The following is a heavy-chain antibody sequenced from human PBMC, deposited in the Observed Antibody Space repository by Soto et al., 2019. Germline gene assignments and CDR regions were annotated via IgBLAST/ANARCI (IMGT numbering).Heavy chain of an antibody. J-gene: IGHJ6*02. CDR3: ARVVAVAGYYYYGMDV. CDR2: IIPIFGTA. D-gene: IGHD6-19*01. CDR1: GGTFSSYA. V-gene: IGHV1-69*13. Sequence: SVKVSCKASGGTFSSYAISWVRQAPGQGLEWMGGIIPIFGTANYAQKFQGRVTITADESTSTAYMELSSLRSEDTAVYYCARVVAVAGYYYYGMDVWGQGTTVTVSS.